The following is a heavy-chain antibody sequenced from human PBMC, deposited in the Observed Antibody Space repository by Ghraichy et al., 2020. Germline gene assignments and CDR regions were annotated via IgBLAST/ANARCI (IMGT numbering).Heavy chain of an antibody. Sequence: ETLSLTCTVSGGSISSYYWSWIRQPPGKGLEWIGYIYYSGSTNYNPSLKSRVTISVDTSKNQFSLKLSSVTAADTAVYYCARGRWLQYYDYWGQGTLVTVSS. CDR1: GGSISSYY. CDR2: IYYSGST. J-gene: IGHJ4*02. D-gene: IGHD5-24*01. V-gene: IGHV4-59*01. CDR3: ARGRWLQYYDY.